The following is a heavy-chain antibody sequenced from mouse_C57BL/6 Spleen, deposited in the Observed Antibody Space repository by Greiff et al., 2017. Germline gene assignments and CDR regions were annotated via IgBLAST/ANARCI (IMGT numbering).Heavy chain of an antibody. Sequence: EVQLQQSGAELVRPGASVKLSCTASGFNIKDYYMHWVKQRPEQGLEWIGRIDPEDGDTEYAPKFQGKATMTADTSSNTAYLQLSSLTSEDTAVYYCTCYDGYYDAMDYWGQGTSVTVSS. CDR1: GFNIKDYY. CDR3: TCYDGYYDAMDY. CDR2: IDPEDGDT. D-gene: IGHD2-3*01. V-gene: IGHV14-1*01. J-gene: IGHJ4*01.